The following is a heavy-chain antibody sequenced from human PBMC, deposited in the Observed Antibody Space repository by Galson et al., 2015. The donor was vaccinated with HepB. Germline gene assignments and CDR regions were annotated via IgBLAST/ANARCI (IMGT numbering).Heavy chain of an antibody. CDR2: IKQDGSEK. J-gene: IGHJ4*02. CDR3: AKYNSASTTFDY. D-gene: IGHD6-19*01. Sequence: SLSLSCAASGFIFSDYWMSWVRQAPGKGLEWVANIKQDGSEKYYVDSVRGRFTISRDNAKNSLYLQMNSLRAEDTAVYYCAKYNSASTTFDYWGQGTLVTVSS. V-gene: IGHV3-7*01. CDR1: GFIFSDYW.